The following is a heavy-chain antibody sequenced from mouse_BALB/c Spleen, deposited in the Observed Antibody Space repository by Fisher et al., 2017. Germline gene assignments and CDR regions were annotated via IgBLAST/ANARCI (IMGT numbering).Heavy chain of an antibody. CDR3: AKTGGNYVDYYAMDY. Sequence: RFTISRDNAKNTLYLQMSSLQSEDTAMYYCAKTGGNYVDYYAMDYWGQGTSVTVSS. D-gene: IGHD2-1*01. J-gene: IGHJ4*01. V-gene: IGHV5-17*03.